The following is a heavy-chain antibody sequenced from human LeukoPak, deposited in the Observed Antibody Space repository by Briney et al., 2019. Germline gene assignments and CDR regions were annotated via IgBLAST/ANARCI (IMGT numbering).Heavy chain of an antibody. CDR1: GFTFSSYG. Sequence: PGRSLRLSCAASGFTFSSYGMHWVRQAPGKGLEWVALISYDGSNKYYADSVKGRFTISRDNAKNSLYLQMNSLRAEDTAVYYCARVGDSTIDYWGQGTLVTVSS. V-gene: IGHV3-30*03. D-gene: IGHD2-21*02. CDR3: ARVGDSTIDY. J-gene: IGHJ4*02. CDR2: ISYDGSNK.